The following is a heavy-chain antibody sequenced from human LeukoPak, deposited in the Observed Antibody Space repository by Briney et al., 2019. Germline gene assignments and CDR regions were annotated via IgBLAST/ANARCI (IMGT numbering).Heavy chain of an antibody. D-gene: IGHD4-17*01. CDR1: GFTFSSYA. J-gene: IGHJ4*02. Sequence: GGSLRLSCAASGFTFSSYAMHWVRQAPGKGLEWVAVISYDGSNKYYADSVKGRFTISRDNSKNTLYLQMYSLRAEDTAVYYCARVLDDYGDAHFDYWGQGTLVTVPS. CDR2: ISYDGSNK. CDR3: ARVLDDYGDAHFDY. V-gene: IGHV3-30-3*01.